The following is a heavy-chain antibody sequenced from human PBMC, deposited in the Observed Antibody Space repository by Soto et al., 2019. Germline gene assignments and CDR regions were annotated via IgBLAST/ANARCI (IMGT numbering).Heavy chain of an antibody. CDR3: ARDRSSSWYVVGTFDY. D-gene: IGHD6-13*01. CDR2: INPNSGGT. V-gene: IGHV1-2*02. Sequence: ASVKVSCKASGYTFTGYYMHWVRQAPGQGLEWMGWINPNSGGTNYAQKFQGRVTMTRDTSISTAYMELSRLRSDDTAVYYCARDRSSSWYVVGTFDYRGQGTLVTVSS. J-gene: IGHJ4*02. CDR1: GYTFTGYY.